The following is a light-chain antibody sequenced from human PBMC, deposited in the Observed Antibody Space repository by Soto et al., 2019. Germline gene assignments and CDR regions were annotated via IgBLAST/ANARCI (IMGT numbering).Light chain of an antibody. CDR3: SPYTSSSTYV. CDR1: SSDVGGYNY. V-gene: IGLV2-14*01. J-gene: IGLJ1*01. Sequence: QPALTQPASLSWSPGQSIAISCIGSSSDVGGYNYVSWHQQHPGKAPKVVIYDVSNRPSGVSDRFSGSKSGNTASLTISGLQAEDEADYYCSPYTSSSTYVFGTGTKVTVL. CDR2: DVS.